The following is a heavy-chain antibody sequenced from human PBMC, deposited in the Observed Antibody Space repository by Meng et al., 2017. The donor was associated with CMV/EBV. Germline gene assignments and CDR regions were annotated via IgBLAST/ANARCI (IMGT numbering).Heavy chain of an antibody. V-gene: IGHV4-59*01. D-gene: IGHD3-10*01. J-gene: IGHJ6*02. Sequence: GSLRLSCTVSGGSISSYYWSWIRQPPGKGLEWIGYIYYSGSTNYNPSLKSRVTISVDTSKNQFSLKLSSVTAADTAVYYCARDRVLWFGEEGYYYYGMDVWGQGTTVTVSS. CDR3: ARDRVLWFGEEGYYYYGMDV. CDR1: GGSISSYY. CDR2: IYYSGST.